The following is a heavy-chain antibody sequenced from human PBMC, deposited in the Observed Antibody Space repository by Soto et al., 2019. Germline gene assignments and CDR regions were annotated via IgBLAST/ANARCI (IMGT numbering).Heavy chain of an antibody. Sequence: SETLSLTCTVSGGSISSYYWSWIRQPPGKGLEWIGYIYYSGSTNYNPSLKSRVTISVDTSKNQFSLKLSSVTAADTAVYYCARDTGGDTTYYYYGMDVWGQGTTVTVSS. V-gene: IGHV4-59*01. CDR1: GGSISSYY. CDR3: ARDTGGDTTYYYYGMDV. CDR2: IYYSGST. J-gene: IGHJ6*02. D-gene: IGHD1-26*01.